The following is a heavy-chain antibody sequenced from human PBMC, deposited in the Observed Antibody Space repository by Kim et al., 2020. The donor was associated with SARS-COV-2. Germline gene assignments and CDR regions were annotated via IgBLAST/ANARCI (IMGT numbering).Heavy chain of an antibody. CDR2: ISYASDAT. CDR1: GFSFSSFG. CDR3: AKVIKYGIAAFDL. Sequence: GGSLRLSCAASGFSFSSFGMSWFRQSPGKGLEWVSHISYASDATHFTDSVKGRFTISRDNFKNMLYLEMYSLRAEDTAVYYCAKVIKYGIAAFDLWGHGTMVTVSS. D-gene: IGHD3-16*01. J-gene: IGHJ3*01. V-gene: IGHV3-23*01.